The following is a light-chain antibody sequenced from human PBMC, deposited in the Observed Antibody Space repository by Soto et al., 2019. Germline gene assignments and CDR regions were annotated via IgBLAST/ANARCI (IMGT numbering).Light chain of an antibody. J-gene: IGKJ1*01. CDR1: QSFVTY. V-gene: IGKV3-15*01. CDR3: QHYNSYSEA. CDR2: GAS. Sequence: EAVLTQSPASLSVSPGESGTLXCRASQSFVTYFCWFQQRPGQAPRLLIYGASKRAIVRPASFSGSGSGTEFTRTISSLQPEDFATYYGQHYNSYSEAFGQGTKVDIK.